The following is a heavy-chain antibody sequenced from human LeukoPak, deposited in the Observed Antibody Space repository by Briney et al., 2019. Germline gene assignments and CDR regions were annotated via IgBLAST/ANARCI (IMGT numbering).Heavy chain of an antibody. CDR2: IYYSGSI. Sequence: SETLSLTCTVSGGSISSSSYYWGWIRQPPGKGLEWLGSIYYSGSIYYNPSLKSRVTISVDTSKNQFSLELTSVTAEDTALHYCARLTTAAGSTFDDSGQGTLGTVTS. CDR1: GGSISSSSYY. J-gene: IGHJ4*02. D-gene: IGHD6-13*01. CDR3: ARLTTAAGSTFDD. V-gene: IGHV4-39*01.